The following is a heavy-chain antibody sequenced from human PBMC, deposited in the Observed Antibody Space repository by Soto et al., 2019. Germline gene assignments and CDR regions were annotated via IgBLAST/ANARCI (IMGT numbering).Heavy chain of an antibody. V-gene: IGHV1-18*01. CDR2: ISAYNGNT. D-gene: IGHD3-3*01. Sequence: ASVKVSCKASGYTFTSYGISWVRQAPGQGLEWMGWISAYNGNTNYAQKLQGRVTVTTDTSTSTAYMELRSLRSDDTAVYYCARAYYDFWSGYEIDYWGQGTLVTVSS. J-gene: IGHJ4*02. CDR3: ARAYYDFWSGYEIDY. CDR1: GYTFTSYG.